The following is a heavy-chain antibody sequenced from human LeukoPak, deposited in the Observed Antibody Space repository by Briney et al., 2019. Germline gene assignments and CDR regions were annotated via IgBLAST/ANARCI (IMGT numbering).Heavy chain of an antibody. V-gene: IGHV3-23*01. CDR2: ISGSGGST. CDR3: ARVSTSYYYDSSGYILS. Sequence: GGSLRLSCAASGFTFSSYAMSWVLQAPGKGLEWVSAISGSGGSTYYADSVKGRFTISRDNSKNTLYLQMNSLRAEDTAVYYCARVSTSYYYDSSGYILSWGQGTMVTVSS. D-gene: IGHD3-22*01. J-gene: IGHJ3*01. CDR1: GFTFSSYA.